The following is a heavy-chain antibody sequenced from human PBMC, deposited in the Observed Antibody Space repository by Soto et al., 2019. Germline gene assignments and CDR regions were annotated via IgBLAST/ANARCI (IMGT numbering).Heavy chain of an antibody. Sequence: ASVKVSCKASGYTFSDFDINWLRQASGQGPEWMGWMNAKSGDTFFAQRFQGKFNMTWDASLSTAYMEVGSLTSDDTAIYFCARGNPFNYAGFDVWGQGTTVTVSS. CDR2: MNAKSGDT. J-gene: IGHJ6*02. D-gene: IGHD3-16*01. CDR3: ARGNPFNYAGFDV. V-gene: IGHV1-8*01. CDR1: GYTFSDFD.